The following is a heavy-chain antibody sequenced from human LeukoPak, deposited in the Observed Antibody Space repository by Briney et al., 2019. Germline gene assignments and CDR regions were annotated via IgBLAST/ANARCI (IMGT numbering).Heavy chain of an antibody. CDR1: GYTFTSYY. V-gene: IGHV1-46*01. D-gene: IGHD2/OR15-2a*01. CDR3: ARNILNYYMDV. Sequence: ASVEVSCKASGYTFTSYYMHWVRQAPGQGLEWMGIINPSGGSTSYAQKFQGRVTMTRDMSTSTVYMELSSLRSEDTAVYYCARNILNYYMDVWGKGTTVTVSS. J-gene: IGHJ6*03. CDR2: INPSGGST.